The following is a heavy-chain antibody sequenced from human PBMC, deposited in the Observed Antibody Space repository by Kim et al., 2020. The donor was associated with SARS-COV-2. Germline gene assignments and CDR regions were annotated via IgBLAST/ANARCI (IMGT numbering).Heavy chain of an antibody. D-gene: IGHD1-26*01. Sequence: SYAKKFQGRVTMTRDTSTSTVYMELSSLRSEDTAVYYCARVPVGATTWDYWGQGTLVTVSS. V-gene: IGHV1-46*01. J-gene: IGHJ4*02. CDR3: ARVPVGATTWDY.